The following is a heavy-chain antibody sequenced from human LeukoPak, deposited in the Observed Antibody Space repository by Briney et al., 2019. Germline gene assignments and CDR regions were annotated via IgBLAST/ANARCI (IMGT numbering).Heavy chain of an antibody. D-gene: IGHD3-10*01. CDR3: ARVWFGEYPFDP. CDR2: IYYSGSI. J-gene: IGHJ5*02. V-gene: IGHV4-39*01. CDR1: GGSISSSGYY. Sequence: SETLSLTCTVSGGSISSSGYYWGWIRQPPGKGLEFIANIYYSGSIYYNPSLKSRVTKSIDTSKNQFSLKLSSVTAADTAVYYCARVWFGEYPFDPWGQGTLVTVSS.